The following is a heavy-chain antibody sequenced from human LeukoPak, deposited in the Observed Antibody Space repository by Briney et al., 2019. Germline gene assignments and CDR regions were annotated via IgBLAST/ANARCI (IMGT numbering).Heavy chain of an antibody. Sequence: SVKVSCKASGYTFTSYYMHWVLQAPGEGLEWMGIINPSGGSTSYAQKFRGRVTMTRDTSTTTVYMELSILGSEATAVYYCASAGGDNSGYYLHFYYWGHGTLVIISS. CDR1: GYTFTSYY. J-gene: IGHJ4*01. CDR2: INPSGGST. CDR3: ASAGGDNSGYYLHFYY. V-gene: IGHV1-46*01. D-gene: IGHD3-22*01.